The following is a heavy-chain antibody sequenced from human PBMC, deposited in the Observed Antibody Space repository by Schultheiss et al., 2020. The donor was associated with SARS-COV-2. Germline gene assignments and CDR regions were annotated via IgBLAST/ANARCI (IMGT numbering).Heavy chain of an antibody. D-gene: IGHD6-19*01. CDR1: GFSFRNYG. Sequence: GGSLRLSCAASGFSFRNYGTSWVRQAPGKGLEWVSAISGSGGSTYYADSVKGRFTISRDNSKNTLYLQMNSLRAEDTAVYYCARDLAVAGTNWGQGTLVTVSS. CDR2: ISGSGGST. V-gene: IGHV3-23*01. J-gene: IGHJ4*02. CDR3: ARDLAVAGTN.